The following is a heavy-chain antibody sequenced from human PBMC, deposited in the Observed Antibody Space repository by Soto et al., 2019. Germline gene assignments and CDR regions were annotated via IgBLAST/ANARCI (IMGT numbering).Heavy chain of an antibody. CDR3: ARVNWGYCSSTSCYTGMDV. Sequence: QVHLVQSGAEVKKPGASVKVSCKASGYTFTSYGISWVRQAPGQELEWMGWISAYNGNTSYAQKLQGRVTMTTDTSTSPAYMELRSLRSDDTAVYYWARVNWGYCSSTSCYTGMDVWGQGTTVTVSS. J-gene: IGHJ6*02. D-gene: IGHD2-2*02. CDR1: GYTFTSYG. CDR2: ISAYNGNT. V-gene: IGHV1-18*01.